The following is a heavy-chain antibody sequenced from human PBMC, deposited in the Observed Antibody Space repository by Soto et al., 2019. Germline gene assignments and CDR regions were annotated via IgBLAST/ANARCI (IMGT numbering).Heavy chain of an antibody. J-gene: IGHJ3*02. D-gene: IGHD2-2*01. V-gene: IGHV4-34*01. CDR1: GGSFSGYY. Sequence: LSLTCAVFGGSFSGYYWNWIRQPPGMGLEWIGEINHSGSTNYSPSLKSRVTISVDTSKNQFSLKLSSVTAADTAVYYCARDLPQPGAFDIWGQGTMVTVSS. CDR3: ARDLPQPGAFDI. CDR2: INHSGST.